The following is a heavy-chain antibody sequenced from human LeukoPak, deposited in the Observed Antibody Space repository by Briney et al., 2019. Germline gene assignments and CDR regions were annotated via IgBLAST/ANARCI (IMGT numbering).Heavy chain of an antibody. D-gene: IGHD1-26*01. J-gene: IGHJ4*02. CDR1: GYTFTGYY. V-gene: IGHV1-2*02. CDR3: ARVPAGPLWEVHRLDY. Sequence: GASVKVSCKASGYTFTGYYMHWVRQAPGQGLELMGWINPNSGGTNYAQKFQGKVTMTRDTSISTAYMELSRLRSDDTAVYYCARVPAGPLWEVHRLDYWGQGTLVTVSS. CDR2: INPNSGGT.